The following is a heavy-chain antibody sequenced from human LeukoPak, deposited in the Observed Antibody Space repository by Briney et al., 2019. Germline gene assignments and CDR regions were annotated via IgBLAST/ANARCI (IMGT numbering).Heavy chain of an antibody. D-gene: IGHD3-3*01. V-gene: IGHV1-2*06. J-gene: IGHJ3*02. CDR2: INPNSGGT. Sequence: ASVKVSCKASGYTFTGYYMHWVRQAPGQGLEWMGRINPNSGGTSYAQKFQGRVTMTRDTSISTAYMELSRLRSDDTAVYYCARWREWKDAFDIWGQGTMVTVSS. CDR3: ARWREWKDAFDI. CDR1: GYTFTGYY.